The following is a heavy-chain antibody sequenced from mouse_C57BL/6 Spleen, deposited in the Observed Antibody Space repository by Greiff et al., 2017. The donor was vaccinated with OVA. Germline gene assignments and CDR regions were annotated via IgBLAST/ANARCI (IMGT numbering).Heavy chain of an antibody. D-gene: IGHD1-1*01. CDR2: ISSGSSTI. V-gene: IGHV5-17*01. J-gene: IGHJ2*01. CDR3: ARRDYYGSSHFDY. Sequence: EVQRVESGGGLVKPGGSLKLSCAASGFTFSDYGMHWVRQAPEKGLEWVAYISSGSSTIYYADTVKGRFTISRDNAKNTLFLQMTSLRSEDTAMYYCARRDYYGSSHFDYWGQGTTLTVSS. CDR1: GFTFSDYG.